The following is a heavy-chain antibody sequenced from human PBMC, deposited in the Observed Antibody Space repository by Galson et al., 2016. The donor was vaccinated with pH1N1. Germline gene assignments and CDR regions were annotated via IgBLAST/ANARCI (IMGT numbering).Heavy chain of an antibody. D-gene: IGHD6-13*01. J-gene: IGHJ4*02. V-gene: IGHV3-53*01. CDR1: GFTVSSNY. Sequence: SLRLSCAASGFTVSSNYMNWVRQAPGKGLEWVSVLYPGGTTYYADSVKGRFTISRDNSKNTPYLQMNSPRVDDTAVYFCAGGPTRAQLEDHWGQGTLVTVSS. CDR2: LYPGGTT. CDR3: AGGPTRAQLEDH.